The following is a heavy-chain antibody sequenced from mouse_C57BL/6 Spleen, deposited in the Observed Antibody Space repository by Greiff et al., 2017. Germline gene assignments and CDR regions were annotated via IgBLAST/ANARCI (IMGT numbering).Heavy chain of an antibody. CDR1: GYSITSGYY. CDR3: ASRGYYGSSPYFDY. V-gene: IGHV3-6*01. CDR2: ISYDGSN. J-gene: IGHJ2*01. Sequence: DVKLQESGPGLVKPSQSLSLTCSVTGYSITSGYYWNWIRQFPGNKLEWMGYISYDGSNNYNPSLKNRISITRDTSKNQFFLKLNSVTTEDTATYYCASRGYYGSSPYFDYWGQGTTLTVSS. D-gene: IGHD1-1*01.